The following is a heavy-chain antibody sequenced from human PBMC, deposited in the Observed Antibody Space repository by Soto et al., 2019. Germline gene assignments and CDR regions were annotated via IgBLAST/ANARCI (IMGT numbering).Heavy chain of an antibody. CDR1: GYTFTSYA. D-gene: IGHD4-17*01. CDR3: ARESGLPPRYYGMDV. V-gene: IGHV1-69*13. Sequence: ASVKVSCKASGYTFTSYAMHWVRQAPGQGLEWMGGIIPIFGTANYAQKFQGRVTITADESTSTAYMELSSLRSEDTAVYYCARESGLPPRYYGMDVWGQGTTVTVAS. CDR2: IIPIFGTA. J-gene: IGHJ6*02.